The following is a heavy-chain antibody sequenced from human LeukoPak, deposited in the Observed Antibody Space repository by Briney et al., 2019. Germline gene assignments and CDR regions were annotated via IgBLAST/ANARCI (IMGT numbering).Heavy chain of an antibody. Sequence: GGSLRLSRAASGFTVSSNYMSWVRQAPGKGLEWVSVIYSGGSTYYADSVKGRFTISRDNSKNTLYLQMNSLRAEDTAVYYCAREGYSGYDYMGWFDPWGQGTLVTVSS. V-gene: IGHV3-53*01. CDR3: AREGYSGYDYMGWFDP. CDR1: GFTVSSNY. CDR2: IYSGGST. D-gene: IGHD5-12*01. J-gene: IGHJ5*02.